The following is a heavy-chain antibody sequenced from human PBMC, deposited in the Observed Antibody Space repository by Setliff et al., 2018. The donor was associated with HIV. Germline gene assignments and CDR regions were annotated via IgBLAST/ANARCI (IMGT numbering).Heavy chain of an antibody. Sequence: SETLSLTCTVSGGSISLYYWGWIRQSPGKGLEWIASIRSSGDTYYNPSLQSRVIISVDTSNNQISLKLTSVTAADTAVYYCTIPASSLAPNWGRGTQVTVSS. V-gene: IGHV4-39*01. J-gene: IGHJ4*02. CDR3: TIPASSLAPN. CDR1: GGSISLYY. CDR2: IRSSGDT.